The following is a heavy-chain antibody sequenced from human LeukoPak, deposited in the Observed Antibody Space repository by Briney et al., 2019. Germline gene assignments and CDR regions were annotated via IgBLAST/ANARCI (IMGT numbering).Heavy chain of an antibody. CDR1: GYTFSSYG. CDR2: ISANNANT. Sequence: ASVKVSCKASGYTFSSYGISWVRQAPGQGLEWMGWISANNANTNYAQKFQGRVTMTTDTSTSTAYMELRTLGSDDTAVYYCARGPPYVSGSPFFYWGQGTLVTVSS. V-gene: IGHV1-18*01. CDR3: ARGPPYVSGSPFFY. J-gene: IGHJ4*02. D-gene: IGHD3-10*01.